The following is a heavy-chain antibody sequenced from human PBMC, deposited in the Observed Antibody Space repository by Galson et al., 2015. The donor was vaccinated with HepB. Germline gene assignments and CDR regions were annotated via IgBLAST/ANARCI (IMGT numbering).Heavy chain of an antibody. CDR2: ISSSSSYI. CDR3: ARDRRGVYCSSTSCSDAFDI. CDR1: GFTFSSYS. D-gene: IGHD2-2*01. V-gene: IGHV3-21*01. Sequence: SLRLSCAASGFTFSSYSMNWVRQAPGKGLEWVSSISSSSSYIYYADSVKGRFTISRDNAKNSLYLQMNSLRAEDTAVYYCARDRRGVYCSSTSCSDAFDIWGQGTMVTVSS. J-gene: IGHJ3*02.